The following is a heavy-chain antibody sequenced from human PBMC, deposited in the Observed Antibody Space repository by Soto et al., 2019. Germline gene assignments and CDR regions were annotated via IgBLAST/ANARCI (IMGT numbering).Heavy chain of an antibody. V-gene: IGHV3-30*04. CDR3: ARDRITMVRGVIRAYYYYGMDV. CDR1: GLTFRRYA. Sequence: GGSLRLSSAASGLTFRRYAMHWVRQAPGKGLEWVAVISDDGSNKYYSDSVKGRFTISIYKSKNTLYLQMNSLRSEDTAVYYCARDRITMVRGVIRAYYYYGMDVWGQGTTVTVSS. D-gene: IGHD3-10*01. CDR2: ISDDGSNK. J-gene: IGHJ6*02.